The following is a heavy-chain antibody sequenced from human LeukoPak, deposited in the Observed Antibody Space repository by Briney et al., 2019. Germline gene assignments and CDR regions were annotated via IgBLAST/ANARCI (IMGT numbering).Heavy chain of an antibody. J-gene: IGHJ4*02. V-gene: IGHV3-23*01. CDR2: ISGSGGST. D-gene: IGHD3-22*01. CDR1: GFSFSSYA. Sequence: PGGSLRLSCAASGFSFSSYAMSWVRQAPGKGLEWVSGISGSGGSTYYADSLKGRFTISRDNSKNTLYLQMNSLRAEDTAVYYCAKDRPMIVVVTYYFDYWGQGTLVTVSS. CDR3: AKDRPMIVVVTYYFDY.